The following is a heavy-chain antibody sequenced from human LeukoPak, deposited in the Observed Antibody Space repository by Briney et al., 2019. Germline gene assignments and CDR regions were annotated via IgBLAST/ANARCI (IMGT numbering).Heavy chain of an antibody. CDR2: IDWDDDK. Sequence: SGPTLVNPTQTLTLTCTFSGFSLSTSGMCVSWIRQPPGKALEWLARIDWDDDKYYSTSLKTRLTISKDTSKNQVVLTMTNMDPVDTATYYCARIRRKQWLAGYMDVWGKGTTVTVSS. CDR3: ARIRRKQWLAGYMDV. V-gene: IGHV2-70*11. J-gene: IGHJ6*03. D-gene: IGHD6-19*01. CDR1: GFSLSTSGMC.